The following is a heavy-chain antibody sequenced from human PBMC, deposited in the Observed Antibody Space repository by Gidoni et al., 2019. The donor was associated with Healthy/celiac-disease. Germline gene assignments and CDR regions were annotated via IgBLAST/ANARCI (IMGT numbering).Heavy chain of an antibody. J-gene: IGHJ5*02. CDR3: AKMGSQGSGYYNWFDP. V-gene: IGHV3-23*01. CDR2: ISGSGGST. CDR1: GFPFRSYA. Sequence: EVQLLESGGGLVQPGGSLRLSCAASGFPFRSYAMSWVRQAPGKGLEWVSAISGSGGSTYYADSVKGRFTISRDNSKNTLYLQMNSLRAEDTAVYYCAKMGSQGSGYYNWFDPWGQGTLVTVSS. D-gene: IGHD3-3*01.